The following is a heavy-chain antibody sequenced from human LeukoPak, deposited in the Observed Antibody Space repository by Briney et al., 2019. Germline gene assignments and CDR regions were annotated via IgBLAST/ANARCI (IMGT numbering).Heavy chain of an antibody. J-gene: IGHJ4*02. CDR2: ISSSSSTI. D-gene: IGHD2-8*01. V-gene: IGHV3-48*01. Sequence: GALRLFFSGSGFRLHTHSMDWVRQGSGEGLEWVLYISSSSSTIYYADSVKGRFTISRDNAKNSLYLQMNSLRAEDTAVYYCARDGHRRDSSSNGYWGQGILVTVSS. CDR1: GFRLHTHS. CDR3: ARDGHRRDSSSNGY.